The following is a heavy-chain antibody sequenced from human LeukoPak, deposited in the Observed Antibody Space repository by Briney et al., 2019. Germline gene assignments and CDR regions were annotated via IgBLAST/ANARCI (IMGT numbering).Heavy chain of an antibody. D-gene: IGHD4-17*01. V-gene: IGHV3-7*01. CDR3: ARDPEYGALNS. CDR1: GFIFKKTW. Sequence: GGSLRLSCAASGFIFKKTWMAWVRQAPGKGLEWVANINDDGKEEKYVDSVWGRFTISRDNVRNSLFLQLNSLRAEDTAMYYCARDPEYGALNSWGRGPLVTVSS. CDR2: INDDGKEE. J-gene: IGHJ4*02.